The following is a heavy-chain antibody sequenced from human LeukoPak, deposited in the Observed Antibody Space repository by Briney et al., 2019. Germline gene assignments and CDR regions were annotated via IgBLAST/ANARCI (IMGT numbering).Heavy chain of an antibody. CDR3: ARNRKDRTGTPSGDGDY. D-gene: IGHD1-1*01. J-gene: IGHJ4*02. V-gene: IGHV3-20*04. CDR2: VSWNGVST. CDR1: GFTFDDYG. Sequence: PGGSLRLSCVASGFTFDDYGMNWVRQAQGKGLEWVSGVSWNGVSTNYAESVKGRFTISRDNAKNSLYLQMNSLRVEDTAFYYCARNRKDRTGTPSGDGDYWGQGTLVTVSS.